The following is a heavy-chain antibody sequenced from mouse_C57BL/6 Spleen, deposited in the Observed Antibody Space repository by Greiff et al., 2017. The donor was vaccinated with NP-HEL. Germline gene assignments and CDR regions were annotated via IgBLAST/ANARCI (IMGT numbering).Heavy chain of an antibody. D-gene: IGHD2-1*01. J-gene: IGHJ2*01. V-gene: IGHV1-53*01. CDR2: ITPSNGGT. Sequence: VQLQQPGTELVKPGASVKLSCKASGYTFTSYWMHWVKQRPGQGLEWIGNITPSNGGTNYNEKFKSKATLTVDKSSSTAYMQLSSLTSEDSAVYYCARVGNYVFYYFDYWGQGTTLTVSS. CDR3: ARVGNYVFYYFDY. CDR1: GYTFTSYW.